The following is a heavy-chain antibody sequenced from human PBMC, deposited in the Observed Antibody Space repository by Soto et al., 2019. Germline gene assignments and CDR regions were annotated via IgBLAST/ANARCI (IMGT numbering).Heavy chain of an antibody. D-gene: IGHD5-12*01. CDR3: ARGVGGYEHLWYFEY. CDR1: GFTVSSNY. Sequence: EVQLVESAGGLIQPGGSLRLSCAASGFTVSSNYMTWVRQAPGKGLEWVSVIYSGGRTYYADSVKGRFTISRDNSKNTLYLQMNSLRAEDTAVYYCARGVGGYEHLWYFEYWGQGTLVTVSS. CDR2: IYSGGRT. V-gene: IGHV3-53*01. J-gene: IGHJ4*02.